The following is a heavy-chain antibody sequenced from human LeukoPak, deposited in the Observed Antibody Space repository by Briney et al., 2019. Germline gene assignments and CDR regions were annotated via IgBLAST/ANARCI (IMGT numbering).Heavy chain of an antibody. V-gene: IGHV3-74*01. CDR3: ARGSGIITGIDE. CDR1: GFTFSSFW. CDR2: IKDDGSHT. D-gene: IGHD6-25*01. J-gene: IGHJ4*02. Sequence: GGSLRLSCAASGFTFSSFWMHWVRQAPGKGLVWVSRIKDDGSHTNYADSVKGRFTISRDNAKNTLSLQMNSLRAEDTAVYYCARGSGIITGIDEWGQGTLVTVSS.